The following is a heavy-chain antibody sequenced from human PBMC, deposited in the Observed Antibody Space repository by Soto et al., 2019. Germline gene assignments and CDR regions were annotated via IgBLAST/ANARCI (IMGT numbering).Heavy chain of an antibody. D-gene: IGHD2-2*02. CDR2: ISTSHSRT. CDR3: AREKCSSSSCYSEK. Sequence: GGSLRLSCAASGFTFSTYSMNWVRQAPGKGLEWVSSISTSHSRTYYAASLRGRFTISRDNAKNSLYLQLNSLRAEDTAVYFCAREKCSSSSCYSEKWGQGTLVTVSS. CDR1: GFTFSTYS. J-gene: IGHJ4*02. V-gene: IGHV3-21*01.